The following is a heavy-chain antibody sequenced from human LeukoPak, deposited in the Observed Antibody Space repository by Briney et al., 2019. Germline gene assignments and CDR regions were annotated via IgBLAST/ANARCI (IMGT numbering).Heavy chain of an antibody. D-gene: IGHD3-22*01. V-gene: IGHV4-34*01. CDR1: GGSFSGYY. CDR2: INHSGST. Sequence: PSETLSLTCAVYGGSFSGYYWSRIRQPPGEGLEWIGEINHSGSTNYNPSLKSRVTISVDTSKNQFSLKLSSVTAADTAVYYCARARRYYYDSSGSIVGAFDIWGQGTMVTVSS. CDR3: ARARRYYYDSSGSIVGAFDI. J-gene: IGHJ3*02.